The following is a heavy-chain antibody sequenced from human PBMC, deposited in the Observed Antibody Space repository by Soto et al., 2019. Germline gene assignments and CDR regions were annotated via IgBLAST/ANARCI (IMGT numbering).Heavy chain of an antibody. V-gene: IGHV3-30-3*01. D-gene: IGHD2-15*01. J-gene: IGHJ4*02. CDR3: ARDNGLLIVVVVAANGFDY. Sequence: GGSLGLSCAASGFTFSSYAMHWVRQAPGKGLEWVAVISYDGSNKYYADSVKGRFTISRDNSKNTLYLQMNSLRAEDTAVYYCARDNGLLIVVVVAANGFDYWGQGTLVTVSS. CDR1: GFTFSSYA. CDR2: ISYDGSNK.